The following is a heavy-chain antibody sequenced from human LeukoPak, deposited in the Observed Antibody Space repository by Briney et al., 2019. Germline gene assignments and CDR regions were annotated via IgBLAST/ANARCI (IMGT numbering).Heavy chain of an antibody. V-gene: IGHV3-30*02. CDR2: IRYDGSNK. CDR3: AKSSSEVLEWLPNGY. Sequence: PGGSLRLSCAASGFTFSSYGMHWVRQAPGKGLEWVAFIRYDGSNKYYADSVKGRFTISRGNSKNTLYLQMNSLRAEDTAVYYCAKSSSEVLEWLPNGYWGQGTLVTVSS. J-gene: IGHJ4*02. D-gene: IGHD3-3*01. CDR1: GFTFSSYG.